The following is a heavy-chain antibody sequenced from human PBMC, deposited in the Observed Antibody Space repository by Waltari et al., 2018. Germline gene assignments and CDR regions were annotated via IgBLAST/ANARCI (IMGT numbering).Heavy chain of an antibody. CDR2: SIPIFGTA. Sequence: QVQLVQSGAEVKKPGSSVKVSCKASGGTFSSYAISWVRQAPGQGLEWMGGSIPIFGTANNAQKFQGRVTITADKSTSTAYMGLGSLSSEDTAVYYCARGGQGGFAGWFDPWGQGTLVTVSS. V-gene: IGHV1-69*14. D-gene: IGHD3-10*01. CDR1: GGTFSSYA. J-gene: IGHJ5*02. CDR3: ARGGQGGFAGWFDP.